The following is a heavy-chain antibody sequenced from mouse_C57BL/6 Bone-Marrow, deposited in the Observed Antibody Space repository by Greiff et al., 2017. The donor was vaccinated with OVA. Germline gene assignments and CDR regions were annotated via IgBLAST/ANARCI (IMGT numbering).Heavy chain of an antibody. D-gene: IGHD1-1*01. Sequence: QVQLQQPGAELVRPGTSVKLSCKASGYTFTSYWMHWVKQRPGQGLEWIGVIDPSDSYTNYNQKFKGKATLTVDTSSSTAYMQLSSLTSADSAVYYCAREGSSPYYYAMDYWGQGTSVTVSS. CDR1: GYTFTSYW. J-gene: IGHJ4*01. CDR2: IDPSDSYT. V-gene: IGHV1-59*01. CDR3: AREGSSPYYYAMDY.